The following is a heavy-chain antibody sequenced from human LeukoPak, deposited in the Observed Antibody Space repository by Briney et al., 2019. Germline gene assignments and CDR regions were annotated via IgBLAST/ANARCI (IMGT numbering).Heavy chain of an antibody. J-gene: IGHJ4*02. V-gene: IGHV3-33*01. D-gene: IGHD2-21*02. CDR1: GFTFSSYG. CDR3: ARDDVGSAYCGGDCYPNLDY. CDR2: IWYDGSYK. Sequence: PGGSLRLSCAASGFTFSSYGMHWVRQAPGKGLEWVALIWYDGSYKYYADSVKGRFTISRDNSENTLYLQMNSLRAEDTAVYYCARDDVGSAYCGGDCYPNLDYWGQGTLVTVSS.